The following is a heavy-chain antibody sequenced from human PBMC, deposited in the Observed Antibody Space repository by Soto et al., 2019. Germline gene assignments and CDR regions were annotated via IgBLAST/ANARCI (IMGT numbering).Heavy chain of an antibody. D-gene: IGHD2-21*01. CDR2: ISRDGSVR. CDR3: AKEYCGGHCSSDYFDY. J-gene: IGHJ4*02. Sequence: GGSLRLSCAASGFTFSNYGIHWVRQAPGNGLEWVAVISRDGSVRHYADSVKGRFTISRDNSKNTLYLQVNNLRAEDTAVYYCAKEYCGGHCSSDYFDYWGQGTLVTVSS. CDR1: GFTFSNYG. V-gene: IGHV3-30*18.